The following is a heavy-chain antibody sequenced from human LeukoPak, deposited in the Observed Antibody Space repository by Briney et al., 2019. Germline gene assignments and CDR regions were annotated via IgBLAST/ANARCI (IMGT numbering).Heavy chain of an antibody. V-gene: IGHV4-61*02. J-gene: IGHJ4*02. CDR3: ARDPDY. CDR2: IYTSGST. Sequence: SETLSLTCTVSGGSISGGSYYWSWIRQPAGKGLEWIGRIYTSGSTNYNPSLKSRVTISVDTSKNQFSLKLSSVTAADTAVYYCARDPDYWGQGTLVTVSS. CDR1: GGSISGGSYY.